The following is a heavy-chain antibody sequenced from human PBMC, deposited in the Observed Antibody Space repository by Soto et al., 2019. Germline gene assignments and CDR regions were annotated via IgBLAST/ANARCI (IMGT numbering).Heavy chain of an antibody. CDR2: IYYSGST. CDR3: ARVYYDILTGQNWFDP. CDR1: GGSISSGGYY. Sequence: QVQLQESGPGLVKPSQTLSLTCTVSGGSISSGGYYWSWIRQHPGKGLEWIGYIYYSGSTYYNPSLKSRVTISVDTSKNQFSLKLSSVTAADTAVYYCARVYYDILTGQNWFDPWGQGTLVTVSS. J-gene: IGHJ5*02. V-gene: IGHV4-31*03. D-gene: IGHD3-9*01.